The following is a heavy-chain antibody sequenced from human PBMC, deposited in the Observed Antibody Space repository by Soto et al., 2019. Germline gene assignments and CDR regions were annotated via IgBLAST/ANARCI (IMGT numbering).Heavy chain of an antibody. CDR3: ARDGSSMDAFDI. Sequence: ASVEVSCKASGYTFTSYSISWVRQAPGQGLEWMGWISAYNGNTNYAQKLQGRVTMTTDTSTSTAYMELRSLRSDDTAVYYCARDGSSMDAFDIWGQGTMVTVSS. CDR1: GYTFTSYS. D-gene: IGHD1-26*01. V-gene: IGHV1-18*01. J-gene: IGHJ3*02. CDR2: ISAYNGNT.